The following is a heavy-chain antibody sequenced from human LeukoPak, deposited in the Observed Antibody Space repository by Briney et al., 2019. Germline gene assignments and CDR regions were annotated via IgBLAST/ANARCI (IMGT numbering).Heavy chain of an antibody. CDR3: ARVRRSGGTCYFDY. V-gene: IGHV3-7*05. CDR2: IKQDGNEK. D-gene: IGHD2-15*01. Sequence: GGSLRLSCAASGFTFSSYWMTWVRQAPGKGLEWVANIKQDGNEKYYVDSVKGRFTISRDNPENSLYLQMNSLRAEDTAVYYYARVRRSGGTCYFDYWGQGTLGTVSS. J-gene: IGHJ4*02. CDR1: GFTFSSYW.